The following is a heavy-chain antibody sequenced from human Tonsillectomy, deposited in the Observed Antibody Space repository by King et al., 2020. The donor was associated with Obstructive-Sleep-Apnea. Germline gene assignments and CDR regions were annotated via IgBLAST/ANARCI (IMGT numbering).Heavy chain of an antibody. CDR2: ISSEGISK. CDR3: ARDLKDFYGSGSY. Sequence: QLVQSGGGVVQPGRSLRLSCAASGFTFSTYAMHWVRQAPGKGLEWVALISSEGISKSSADSVKGRFSNSRANSKNTTYLEMNSLRPEDTAVYYCARDLKDFYGSGSYWGQGTLVTVSS. J-gene: IGHJ4*02. V-gene: IGHV3-30*04. D-gene: IGHD3-10*01. CDR1: GFTFSTYA.